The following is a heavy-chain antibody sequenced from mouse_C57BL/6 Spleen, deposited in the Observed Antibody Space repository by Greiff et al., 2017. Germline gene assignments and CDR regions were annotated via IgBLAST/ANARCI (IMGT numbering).Heavy chain of an antibody. CDR1: GYTFTDYY. V-gene: IGHV1-26*01. Sequence: VQLQQSGPELVKPGASVKISCKASGYTFTDYYMNWVKQSHGKSLEWIGDINPNNGGTSYNQKFKGKATLTVDKSSSTAYMELRSLTSEDSAVYYCARVELTIYYGSSFYFDYWGQGTTLTVSS. D-gene: IGHD1-1*01. CDR2: INPNNGGT. J-gene: IGHJ2*01. CDR3: ARVELTIYYGSSFYFDY.